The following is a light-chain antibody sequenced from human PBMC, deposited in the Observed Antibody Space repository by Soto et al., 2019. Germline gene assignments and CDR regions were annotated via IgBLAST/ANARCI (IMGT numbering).Light chain of an antibody. CDR2: D. J-gene: IGKJ1*01. CDR1: QDISSW. V-gene: IGKV1-5*01. Sequence: DIQMTQSPSTLSASVGDRVTITCRASQDISSWLAWYQQKPGKAPNLLISDIPARFSGSGSGTEFTLTISSLQSEDFAVYYCQQYNNWPPTWTFGQGTKVDIK. CDR3: QQYNNWPPTWT.